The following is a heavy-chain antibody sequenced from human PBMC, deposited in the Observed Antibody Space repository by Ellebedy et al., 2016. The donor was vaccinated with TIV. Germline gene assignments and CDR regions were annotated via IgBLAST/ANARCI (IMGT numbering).Heavy chain of an antibody. CDR3: ARCLDAGDYIDY. J-gene: IGHJ4*02. CDR2: IYSGGST. V-gene: IGHV3-66*01. D-gene: IGHD2-8*02. Sequence: GESLKISCAASGFTVSSNYMSWVRQAPGKGLEWVSVIYSGGSTYYADSVKGRFTISRDNSKNTLYLQMNSLRAEDTAVYYCARCLDAGDYIDYWGQGTLVTVSS. CDR1: GFTVSSNY.